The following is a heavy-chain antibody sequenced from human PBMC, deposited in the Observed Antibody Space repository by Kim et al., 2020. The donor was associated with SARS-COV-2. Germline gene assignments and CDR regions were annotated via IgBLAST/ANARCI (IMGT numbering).Heavy chain of an antibody. D-gene: IGHD6-13*01. CDR1: GFTFTGYA. Sequence: GGSLRLSCTTSGFTFTGYAMSWVRQAPGKGLEWFSSIDGSDGTTYYVAPVKGRFTISRANSNNTLYLQMTSLRADATAVYYFMKGGLGRVWDHWGQGTRV. CDR2: IDGSDGTT. CDR3: MKGGLGRVWDH. J-gene: IGHJ4*02. V-gene: IGHV3-23*01.